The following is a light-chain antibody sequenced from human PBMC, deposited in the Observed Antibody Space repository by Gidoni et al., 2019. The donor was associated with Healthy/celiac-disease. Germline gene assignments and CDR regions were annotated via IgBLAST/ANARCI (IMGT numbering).Light chain of an antibody. CDR1: QSVLYSSNNKNY. Sequence: DIVMTQSPDSLAVSLGERATINCKSSQSVLYSSNNKNYLAWYQQKPGQPPKLLIYWASTRESGVPDRFSGSGSGTDFTLTISSLQAEDVAVYYCQQYYSTPPVTFGPXTKVDIK. V-gene: IGKV4-1*01. J-gene: IGKJ3*01. CDR3: QQYYSTPPVT. CDR2: WAS.